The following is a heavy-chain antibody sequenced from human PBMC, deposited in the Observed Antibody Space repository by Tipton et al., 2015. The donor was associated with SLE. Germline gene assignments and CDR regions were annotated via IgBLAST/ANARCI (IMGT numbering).Heavy chain of an antibody. J-gene: IGHJ6*02. CDR3: ARDLRAPFGQQLGGGMDV. Sequence: QVQLVQSGAEVKKPGASVKVSCKASGYTFTSYGISWVRQAPGQGLEWMGWISGYNGNTNYAQNFQDRVTMTTDTSTSTAYMELRSLRSDDTAVYYCARDLRAPFGQQLGGGMDVWGQGTTVTVSS. D-gene: IGHD6-13*01. CDR1: GYTFTSYG. CDR2: ISGYNGNT. V-gene: IGHV1-18*01.